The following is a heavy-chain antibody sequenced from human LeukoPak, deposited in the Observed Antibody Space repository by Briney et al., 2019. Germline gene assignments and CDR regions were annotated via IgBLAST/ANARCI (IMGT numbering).Heavy chain of an antibody. J-gene: IGHJ2*01. CDR3: ARDPYYDSSTYWYFDL. V-gene: IGHV4-59*01. CDR1: GGSTSSYY. Sequence: SETLSLTCTVSGGSTSSYYWSWLRQPPGKGLEWIGYIYYSGSTNYNPSLKSRVTISVDTSKNQFSLKLSSVTAADTAVYYCARDPYYDSSTYWYFDLWGRGTLVTVSS. D-gene: IGHD3-22*01. CDR2: IYYSGST.